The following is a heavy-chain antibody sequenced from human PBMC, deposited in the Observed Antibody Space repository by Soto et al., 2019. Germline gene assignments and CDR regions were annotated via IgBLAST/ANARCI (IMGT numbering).Heavy chain of an antibody. D-gene: IGHD6-13*01. CDR3: ARVQLRSTGWYP. J-gene: IGHJ5*02. Sequence: GGSLRLSCAASGFAFSTHAMNWVRQAPGKGLVWVSRITSDGSSTSYADSVEGRFTISRDNAKNTLYLQMNSLRAEDTAIYYCARVQLRSTGWYPWGQGTLVTVSS. CDR1: GFAFSTHA. V-gene: IGHV3-74*01. CDR2: ITSDGSST.